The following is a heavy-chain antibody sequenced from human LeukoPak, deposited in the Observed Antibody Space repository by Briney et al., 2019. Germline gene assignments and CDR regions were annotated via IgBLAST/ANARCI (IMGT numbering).Heavy chain of an antibody. Sequence: GASVKVSCKASGGTFSSYAISWVRQAPGQGLEWMGGIIPIFGTANYAQKFQGRVTITTDESTSTAYMELSSLRSEDTAVYYCARVKASHRQDALDIWGQGTMVTVSS. CDR3: ARVKASHRQDALDI. CDR1: GGTFSSYA. CDR2: IIPIFGTA. V-gene: IGHV1-69*05. D-gene: IGHD2-2*01. J-gene: IGHJ3*02.